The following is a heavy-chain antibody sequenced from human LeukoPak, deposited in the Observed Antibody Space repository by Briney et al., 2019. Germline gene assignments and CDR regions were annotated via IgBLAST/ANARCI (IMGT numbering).Heavy chain of an antibody. Sequence: GGSLRLSCAASGFTFSSYEMSWVRQAPGKGLEWVSYISSSGSTIYYADSVKGRFTISRDNDKNSLYLQMNSLRAEDTAVYYCASMTTVTKYYYYYGMDVWGQGTTVTVCS. J-gene: IGHJ6*02. D-gene: IGHD4-17*01. CDR2: ISSSGSTI. CDR3: ASMTTVTKYYYYYGMDV. V-gene: IGHV3-48*03. CDR1: GFTFSSYE.